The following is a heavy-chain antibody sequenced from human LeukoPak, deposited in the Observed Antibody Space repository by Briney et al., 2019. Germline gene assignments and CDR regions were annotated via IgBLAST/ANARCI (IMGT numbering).Heavy chain of an antibody. CDR2: INPNSGGT. J-gene: IGHJ4*02. CDR3: ASRGDSSGYRFDY. CDR1: GYTFTGYY. D-gene: IGHD3-22*01. V-gene: IGHV1-2*06. Sequence: ASVKGSCKASGYTFTGYYMHWVRQAPGQGLEWMGRINPNSGGTNYAQKFQGRVTMTRDTSISTAYMELSRLRSDDTAVYYCASRGDSSGYRFDYWGQGTLVTVSS.